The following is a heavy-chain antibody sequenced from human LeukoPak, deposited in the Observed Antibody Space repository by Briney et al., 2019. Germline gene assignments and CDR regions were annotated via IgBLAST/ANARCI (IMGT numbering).Heavy chain of an antibody. CDR3: ARGGQRSQYYYFMDV. CDR2: MHPNSANT. V-gene: IGHV1-8*01. CDR1: GYTFTSYD. D-gene: IGHD1-26*01. J-gene: IGHJ6*03. Sequence: ASVKDSCKASGYTFTSYDINLVRQATGQGLEWMGWMHPNSANTGYAQKFQGRVTMTRNTSIGTAYMELSSLRSEDTAVYYCARGGQRSQYYYFMDVWGKGTTVTVSS.